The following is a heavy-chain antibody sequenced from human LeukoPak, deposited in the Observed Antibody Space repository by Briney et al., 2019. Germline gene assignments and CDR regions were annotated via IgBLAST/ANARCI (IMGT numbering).Heavy chain of an antibody. CDR1: GGSISGYY. V-gene: IGHV4-59*12. CDR2: IYYSGST. CDR3: ARATKLLRYFDWSRHCFDY. D-gene: IGHD3-9*01. J-gene: IGHJ4*02. Sequence: PSETLSLTCTVSGGSISGYYWSWIRQPPGKGLDWIGYIYYSGSTNYNPSLKSRVTTSVDTSKNQFSLKLSSMTAADTAVYYCARATKLLRYFDWSRHCFDYWGQGTLVTVSS.